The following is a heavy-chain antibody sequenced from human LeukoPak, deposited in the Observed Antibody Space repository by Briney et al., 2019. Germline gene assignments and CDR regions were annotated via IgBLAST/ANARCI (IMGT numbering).Heavy chain of an antibody. CDR1: GGSISSGDYY. CDR3: ARGAMVRGVTTYYFDY. CDR2: IYYSGST. D-gene: IGHD3-10*01. V-gene: IGHV4-30-4*01. J-gene: IGHJ4*02. Sequence: SETLSLTCTVSGGSISSGDYYWSWIRQPPGKGLEWIGYIYYSGSTYYNPSLKSRVTISVDTSKNQFSLELSSVTAADTAVYYCARGAMVRGVTTYYFDYWGQGTLVTVSS.